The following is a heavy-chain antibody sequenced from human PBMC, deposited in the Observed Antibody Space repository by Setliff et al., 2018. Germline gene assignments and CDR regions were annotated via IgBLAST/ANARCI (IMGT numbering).Heavy chain of an antibody. CDR1: GGSISSSSYY. CDR3: ARGRGISMIVVVTHDAFDI. CDR2: IYYSGST. Sequence: ASETLSLTCTLSGGSISSSSYYWGWIRQSPGKGLEWIGSIYYSGSTSYNPSRKSRVTIPVDTSTNQFSLKLSSVTAADTAVYYCARGRGISMIVVVTHDAFDIWGQGTMVTVSS. D-gene: IGHD3-22*01. J-gene: IGHJ3*02. V-gene: IGHV4-39*07.